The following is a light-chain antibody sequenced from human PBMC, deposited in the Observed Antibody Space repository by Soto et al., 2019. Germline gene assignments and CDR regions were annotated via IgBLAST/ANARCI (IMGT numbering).Light chain of an antibody. V-gene: IGLV2-14*01. J-gene: IGLJ2*01. Sequence: QSALTQPASVSGSPGQSITISCTGTSSDVGGYNYVSWYQQHPGKAPKLMIYEVRNRPSGVSNRFSGSKSGNTASLTISGLQAEDEADYYCSSYTSRSTPLFGGGTKRTVL. CDR1: SSDVGGYNY. CDR2: EVR. CDR3: SSYTSRSTPL.